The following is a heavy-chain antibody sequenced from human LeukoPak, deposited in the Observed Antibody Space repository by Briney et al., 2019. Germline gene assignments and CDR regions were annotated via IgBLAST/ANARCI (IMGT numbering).Heavy chain of an antibody. CDR3: ARWYGSGSYGRYYFDY. J-gene: IGHJ4*02. Sequence: PSETLSLTCTVSGGSINSDDYYWSWIRRPPGKGLEWIGYISDSGNTYYNPSLKSRVTISVDTAKNQFSLKLSSVTAADTAVYYCARWYGSGSYGRYYFDYWGQGTLVTVSS. CDR2: ISDSGNT. V-gene: IGHV4-30-4*01. CDR1: GGSINSDDYY. D-gene: IGHD3-10*01.